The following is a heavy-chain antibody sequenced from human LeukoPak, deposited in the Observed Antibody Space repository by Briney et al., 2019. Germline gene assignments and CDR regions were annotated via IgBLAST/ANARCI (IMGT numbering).Heavy chain of an antibody. D-gene: IGHD5-24*01. CDR1: GSSIGTYS. CDR3: ARDRAEMATITDDAFDI. Sequence: SETLSLTCTVSGSSIGTYSWSWIRQPPGKGLEWVGYIYTTGSTHYNPSLKSRVTMSLDTSKNQLSLRLSSVTAADTAVFYCARDRAEMATITDDAFDIWGQGTMVTVSS. V-gene: IGHV4-4*09. CDR2: IYTTGST. J-gene: IGHJ3*02.